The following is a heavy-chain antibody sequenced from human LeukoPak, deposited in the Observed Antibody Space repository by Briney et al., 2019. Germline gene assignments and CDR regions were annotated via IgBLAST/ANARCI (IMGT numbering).Heavy chain of an antibody. V-gene: IGHV3-48*04. CDR2: ISSSSSTI. J-gene: IGHJ4*02. Sequence: GGSLRLSCAASGFTFSSYSMNWVRQAPGKGLEWVSYISSSSSTIYYADSVKGRFTISRDNAKNSLYLQMNSLRAEDTAVYYCASEYDSSGSRGDYWGQGTLVTVSS. CDR1: GFTFSSYS. CDR3: ASEYDSSGSRGDY. D-gene: IGHD3-22*01.